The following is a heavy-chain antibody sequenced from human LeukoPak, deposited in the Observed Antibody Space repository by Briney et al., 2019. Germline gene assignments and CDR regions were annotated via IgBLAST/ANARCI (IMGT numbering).Heavy chain of an antibody. CDR1: GFTFDDYG. J-gene: IGHJ4*02. Sequence: GGSLRLSCAASGFTFDDYGMTWVRQAAGKGLEWVSGLKWNGDNIRYADSVKGRFTISRDNAKSSLYLEMNTLRGEHTALYYCARRRDSSAYYYFDYWGQGTLVTVSS. CDR3: ARRRDSSAYYYFDY. CDR2: LKWNGDNI. V-gene: IGHV3-20*04. D-gene: IGHD3-22*01.